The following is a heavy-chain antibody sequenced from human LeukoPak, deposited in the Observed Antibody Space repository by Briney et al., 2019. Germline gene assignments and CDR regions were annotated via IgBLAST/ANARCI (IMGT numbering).Heavy chain of an antibody. D-gene: IGHD3-3*01. V-gene: IGHV3-21*01. J-gene: IGHJ4*02. CDR2: ISSSSDYI. Sequence: GGSLRLSCAASGFTFSSYSMNWVRQAPGKGLEWVSYISSSSDYIYYADSVKGRFTISRDNAKNSLYLQMSSLRAEDTAAYYCARALYDFWSGYYPIFDYWGQGTLVTVSS. CDR1: GFTFSSYS. CDR3: ARALYDFWSGYYPIFDY.